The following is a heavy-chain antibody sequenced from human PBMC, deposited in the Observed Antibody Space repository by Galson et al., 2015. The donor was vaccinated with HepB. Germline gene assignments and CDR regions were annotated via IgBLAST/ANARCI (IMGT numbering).Heavy chain of an antibody. CDR2: IKQDGSEK. CDR1: EFIFSNYW. J-gene: IGHJ4*02. D-gene: IGHD4-23*01. CDR3: ARVPSGGQTMDY. V-gene: IGHV3-7*01. Sequence: SLRLSCAASEFIFSNYWMSWVRQAPGKGLEWVANIKQDGSEKNYVDSVKGRFTISRDNAWNSLYLQMNSLRAEDTALYYCARVPSGGQTMDYWGQGTLVTVSS.